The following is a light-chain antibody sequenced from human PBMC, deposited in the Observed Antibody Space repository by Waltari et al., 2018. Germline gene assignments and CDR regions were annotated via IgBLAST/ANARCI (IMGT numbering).Light chain of an antibody. J-gene: IGLJ2*01. CDR3: SSYAGSNKGV. V-gene: IGLV2-8*01. CDR2: EVT. CDR1: SSAVGASNY. Sequence: QSALTQPPSASGSPGQSVTISCTGTSSAVGASNYVPWYQQHPGKAPKLMIYEVTKRPSGVPDRFSGSKSGNTASLTVSGLQAEDEADYYCSSYAGSNKGVFGGGTHLTVL.